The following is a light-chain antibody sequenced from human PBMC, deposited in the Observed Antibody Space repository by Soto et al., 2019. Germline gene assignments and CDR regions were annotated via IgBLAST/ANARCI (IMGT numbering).Light chain of an antibody. J-gene: IGKJ1*01. V-gene: IGKV3-15*01. CDR2: GAS. Sequence: EFVMTQSPSTLSVSHGERATLSCRASQSVSSNLAWYQQKPGQAPRLLIYGASTRATGIPARFSGSGSGTEFTLTISSLQSEDFAVYYCQQYNNWWTFCQG. CDR3: QQYNNWWT. CDR1: QSVSSN.